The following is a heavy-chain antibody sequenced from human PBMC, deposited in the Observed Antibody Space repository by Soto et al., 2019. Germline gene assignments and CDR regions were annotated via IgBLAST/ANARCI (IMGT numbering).Heavy chain of an antibody. D-gene: IGHD2-21*02. Sequence: SETLSLTCTVSGGSISSCDYYWSWIRQPPGKGLEWIGYIYYSGSTYYNPSLKSRVTISVDTSKNQFSLKLSSVTAADTAVYYCARSYCGGDCYNFDYWGQGTLVTVSS. CDR3: ARSYCGGDCYNFDY. V-gene: IGHV4-30-4*01. J-gene: IGHJ4*02. CDR2: IYYSGST. CDR1: GGSISSCDYY.